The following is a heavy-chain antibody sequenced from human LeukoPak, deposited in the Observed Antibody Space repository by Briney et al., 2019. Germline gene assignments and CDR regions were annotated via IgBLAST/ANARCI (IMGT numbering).Heavy chain of an antibody. J-gene: IGHJ4*02. D-gene: IGHD6-19*01. V-gene: IGHV3-33*01. CDR1: GFTFSSYG. CDR2: IWYDGSNK. CDR3: ARGPPYSSGWSYFDY. Sequence: PGGSLRLSCAASGFTFSSYGMHWVRQAPGKGLEWEAVIWYDGSNKYYADSVKGRFTISRDNSKNTLYLQMNSLRAEDTAVYYCARGPPYSSGWSYFDYWGQGTLVTVSS.